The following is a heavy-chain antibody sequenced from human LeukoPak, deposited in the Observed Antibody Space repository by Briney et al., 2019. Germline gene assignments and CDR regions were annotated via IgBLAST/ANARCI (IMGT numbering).Heavy chain of an antibody. D-gene: IGHD6-6*01. CDR3: ARQAARLYFDY. CDR1: GGSISSGGSY. Sequence: PSETLSLTCTVSGGSISSGGSYWSWIRQHPGKGLEWIGYIYYSGSTYYNPSLKSRVTISVDTSKNQFSLKLSSVTAADTAVYYCARQAARLYFDYWGQGTLVTVSS. CDR2: IYYSGST. J-gene: IGHJ4*02. V-gene: IGHV4-31*03.